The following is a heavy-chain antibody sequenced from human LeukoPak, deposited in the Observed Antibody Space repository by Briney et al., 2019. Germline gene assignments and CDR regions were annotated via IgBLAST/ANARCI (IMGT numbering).Heavy chain of an antibody. CDR1: GFTFRSSW. CDR3: AKSGSSSWFLDY. CDR2: ITSSSSHV. Sequence: GGSLRLSCAASGFTFRSSWMHWVRQAPGTGLEWVASITSSSSHVFYADSVKGRFTISRDNAKDSLYLQMNSLRAEDTAVYYCAKSGSSSWFLDYWGQGTLVTVSS. D-gene: IGHD6-13*01. V-gene: IGHV3-21*04. J-gene: IGHJ4*02.